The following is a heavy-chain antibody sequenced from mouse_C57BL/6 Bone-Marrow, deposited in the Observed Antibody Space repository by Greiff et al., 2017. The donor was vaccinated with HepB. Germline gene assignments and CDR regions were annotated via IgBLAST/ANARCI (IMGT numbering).Heavy chain of an antibody. CDR1: GYTFTDYN. Sequence: EVKLVESGPELVKPGASVKIPCKASGYTFTDYNMDWVKQSHGKSLEWIGDINPNNGGTIYNQKFKGKATLTVDKSSSTAYMELRSLTSEDTAVYYCARLGYYDYENYFDYWGQGTTLTVSS. CDR3: ARLGYYDYENYFDY. J-gene: IGHJ2*01. D-gene: IGHD2-4*01. CDR2: INPNNGGT. V-gene: IGHV1-18*01.